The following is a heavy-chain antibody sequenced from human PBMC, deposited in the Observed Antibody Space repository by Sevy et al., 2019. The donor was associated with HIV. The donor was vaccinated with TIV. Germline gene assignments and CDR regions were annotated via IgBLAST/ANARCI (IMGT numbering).Heavy chain of an antibody. CDR3: AGFVGYCSGGRCSIIDF. CDR2: ISYNGRNQ. D-gene: IGHD2-15*01. Sequence: GGSLRLSCAASGFSLSDHAVSWVRQTPGKGLEWLAVISYNGRNQYYADSVKGRFTISKDDSKNKLYLQLNSLRAEDTAVYYCAGFVGYCSGGRCSIIDFWGQGTLVTVSS. CDR1: GFSLSDHA. V-gene: IGHV3-30*04. J-gene: IGHJ4*02.